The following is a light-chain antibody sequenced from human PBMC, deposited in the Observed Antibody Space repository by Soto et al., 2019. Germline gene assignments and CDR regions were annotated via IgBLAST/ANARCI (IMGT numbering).Light chain of an antibody. CDR3: SSYTSSSTPYV. Sequence: QSALTQPASVSGSPGQSITISCTGTGSDVGGYDYVSWYQQHPGKAPKLMIYDVTNRPSGISDRFSGSKSGNTASLTLSGLQADDEADYYCSSYTSSSTPYVFGTGTKLTVL. CDR1: GSDVGGYDY. V-gene: IGLV2-14*01. CDR2: DVT. J-gene: IGLJ1*01.